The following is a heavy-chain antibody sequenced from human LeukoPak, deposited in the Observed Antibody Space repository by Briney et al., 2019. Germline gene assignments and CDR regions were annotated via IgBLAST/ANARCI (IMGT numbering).Heavy chain of an antibody. CDR1: GYTFATYG. CDR2: ISAYNGNT. Sequence: ASVKVSCKASGYTFATYGISWVRQAPGQGLEWVGWISAYNGNTNYAQKLQGRVTMTTDTSTSTAYMELRSLRSDDTAVYYCARPRGGSIWFDPWGQGTLVTVSS. D-gene: IGHD3-10*01. V-gene: IGHV1-18*01. J-gene: IGHJ5*02. CDR3: ARPRGGSIWFDP.